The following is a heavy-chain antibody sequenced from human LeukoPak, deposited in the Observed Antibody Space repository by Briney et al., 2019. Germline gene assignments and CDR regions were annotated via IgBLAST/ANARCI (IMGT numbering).Heavy chain of an antibody. CDR3: ARGGGQWELPD. CDR1: GGSISSYY. CDR2: IYYSGST. D-gene: IGHD1-26*01. Sequence: PSETLSLTCTVSGGSISSYYWSWIRQPPGKGLEWIGYIYYSGSTNYNPSLKSRVTISVDTSKNQLSLKLSSVAAADTAVYYCARGGGQWELPDWGQGTLVTVSS. V-gene: IGHV4-59*01. J-gene: IGHJ4*02.